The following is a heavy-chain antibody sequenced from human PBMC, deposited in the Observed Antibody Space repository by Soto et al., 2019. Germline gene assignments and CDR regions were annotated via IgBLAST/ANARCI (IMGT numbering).Heavy chain of an antibody. V-gene: IGHV1-3*01. CDR2: INAGNGYT. D-gene: IGHD3-9*01. CDR3: ARTAAYYDALPGSPPDC. J-gene: IGHJ4*02. Sequence: QVQLLQSGAEVKKPGASVKVSCKASGYTFTNYAIHWVRQAPGQRLEWMGWINAGNGYTKNSQKFEGKVTISRDTSANTAYMELNSLRSEDTAVYYCARTAAYYDALPGSPPDCWGQGTLVTVSS. CDR1: GYTFTNYA.